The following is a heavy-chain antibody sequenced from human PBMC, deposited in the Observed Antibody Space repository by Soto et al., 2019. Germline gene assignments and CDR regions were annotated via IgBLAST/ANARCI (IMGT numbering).Heavy chain of an antibody. CDR1: GFTFSSYA. CDR3: AKSGTFYSDTRAHWFGP. J-gene: IGHJ5*02. D-gene: IGHD3-22*01. CDR2: ISGSGGST. V-gene: IGHV3-23*01. Sequence: EVQLLESGGGLVQPGGSLRLSCAASGFTFSSYAMSWVRQAPGKGLEWVSGISGSGGSTYYADSVKGRFTISRDNSKNTLFLQMNSLRAEDTAVYYCAKSGTFYSDTRAHWFGPWGQGTLVTVSS.